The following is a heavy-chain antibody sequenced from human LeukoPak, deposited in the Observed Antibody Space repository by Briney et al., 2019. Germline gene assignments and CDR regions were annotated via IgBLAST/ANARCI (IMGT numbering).Heavy chain of an antibody. D-gene: IGHD3-3*01. CDR1: GGSISGYY. CDR3: ARGDFWSGFYNF. Sequence: PSETLSLTCAVSGGSISGYYWSWIRQPAGKGLEWIGRIYTSGTSNYNPSLKSRVTMSVDTSKNQFSLKLSSVTAADTAVYYCARGDFWSGFYNFWGQGTLVTASS. V-gene: IGHV4-4*07. J-gene: IGHJ4*02. CDR2: IYTSGTS.